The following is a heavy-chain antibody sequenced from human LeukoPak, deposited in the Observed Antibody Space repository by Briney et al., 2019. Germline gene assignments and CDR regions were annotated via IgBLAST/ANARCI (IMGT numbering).Heavy chain of an antibody. CDR2: MLDTVTT. V-gene: IGHV4-59*11. CDR3: ATIKRGNIFGYFDF. D-gene: IGHD5-18*01. Sequence: PSETLSLTCAVSGASMNTHYWSWIRQPPGKGLEWIGYMLDTVTTKDNPSLKSRFTLSADTSKNQFSLRLTSVAAADTAVYYCATIKRGNIFGYFDFWGQGIPVTVSS. J-gene: IGHJ4*02. CDR1: GASMNTHY.